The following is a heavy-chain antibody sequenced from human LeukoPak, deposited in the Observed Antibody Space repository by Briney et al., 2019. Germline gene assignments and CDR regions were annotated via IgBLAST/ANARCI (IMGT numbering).Heavy chain of an antibody. J-gene: IGHJ4*02. D-gene: IGHD4-17*01. V-gene: IGHV4-34*01. CDR3: AIMTTVDY. CDR1: GGSFSGYY. Sequence: SETLSLTCAVYGGSFSGYYWSWIRQPPGKGLEWIGEINHSGSTNYNPSLKSRVTISVDTSKNQFSLKLSSVTAADTAVYYCAIMTTVDYWGQGTLVTVSS. CDR2: INHSGST.